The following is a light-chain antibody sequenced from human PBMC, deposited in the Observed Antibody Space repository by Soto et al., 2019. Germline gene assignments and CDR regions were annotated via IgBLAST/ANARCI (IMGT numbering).Light chain of an antibody. CDR2: AAS. CDR1: QSISDY. CDR3: QQSFIPPVP. V-gene: IGKV1-39*01. J-gene: IGKJ2*01. Sequence: DIQMTQSPSSLSASVGDRVAITCRASQSISDYLNWFQQKPGKAPKLLIYAASNLQSGVPSKFSGSGSGTECTLTISSLQPEEFATYYCQQSFIPPVPFGQGTKLEIK.